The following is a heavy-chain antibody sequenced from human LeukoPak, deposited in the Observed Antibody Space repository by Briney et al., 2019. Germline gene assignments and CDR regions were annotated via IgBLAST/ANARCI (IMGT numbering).Heavy chain of an antibody. CDR3: AKDQELGNYFDY. Sequence: PGGSLRLSCAASGFTFSSYSMNWVRQAPGKGLEWVSHITASGTAMFYADSVKGRFTISRDNAKNTLYLQMNSLRAEDTAVYYCAKDQELGNYFDYWGQGTLVTVSS. V-gene: IGHV3-48*01. D-gene: IGHD7-27*01. CDR1: GFTFSSYS. CDR2: ITASGTAM. J-gene: IGHJ4*02.